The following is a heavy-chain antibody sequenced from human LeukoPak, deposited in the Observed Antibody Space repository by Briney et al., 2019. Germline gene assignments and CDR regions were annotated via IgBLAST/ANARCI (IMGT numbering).Heavy chain of an antibody. Sequence: GGSLRLSCAASGFTFSSYAMSWVRQAPGKGLEWVSAFSGSGGSTYYADSVKGRFTISRDNAKNSLYLQMNSLRAEDTAVYYCARTEIWFGEFFFDYWGQGTLVTVSS. CDR2: FSGSGGST. J-gene: IGHJ4*02. D-gene: IGHD3-10*01. CDR1: GFTFSSYA. CDR3: ARTEIWFGEFFFDY. V-gene: IGHV3-23*01.